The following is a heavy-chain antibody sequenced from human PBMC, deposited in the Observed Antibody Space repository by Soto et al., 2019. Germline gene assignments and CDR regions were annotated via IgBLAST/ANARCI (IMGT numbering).Heavy chain of an antibody. Sequence: QLLESGPGLVKPSETLSLTCTVSGGSISSSSYYWGWIRQPPGKGLEWIGSIYYSGSTYYNPSLKSRVTISVDTSKNQFSLKLSSVTAADTAVYYCARHPGDYSNPDWFDPWGQGTLVTVSS. CDR2: IYYSGST. D-gene: IGHD4-4*01. CDR1: GGSISSSSYY. J-gene: IGHJ5*02. CDR3: ARHPGDYSNPDWFDP. V-gene: IGHV4-39*01.